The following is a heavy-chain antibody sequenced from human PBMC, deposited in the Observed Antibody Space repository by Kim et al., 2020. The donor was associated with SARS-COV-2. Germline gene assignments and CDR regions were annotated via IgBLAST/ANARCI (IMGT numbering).Heavy chain of an antibody. Sequence: SVKVSCKASGGTFSSYAISWVRQAPGQGLEWMGGIIPIFGTANYAQKFQGRVTITADESTSTAYMELSSLRSEDTAVYFCARNYWATYLERRGGKGYYYYGMDVWGQGTTVTVSS. CDR1: GGTFSSYA. V-gene: IGHV1-69*13. CDR3: ARNYWATYLERRGGKGYYYYGMDV. CDR2: IIPIFGTA. J-gene: IGHJ6*02. D-gene: IGHD1-1*01.